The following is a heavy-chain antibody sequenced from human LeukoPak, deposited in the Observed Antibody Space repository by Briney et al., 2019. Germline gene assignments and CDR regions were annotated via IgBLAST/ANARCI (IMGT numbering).Heavy chain of an antibody. J-gene: IGHJ3*01. D-gene: IGHD1-14*01. CDR2: INADGSTT. V-gene: IGHV3-74*01. Sequence: GGSLGLSCAASGFTFGNSWVHWVRQAPGKGPVWVSLINADGSTTSYADSVKGRFTISRDNARNTLSLEMNSLTIEDTAVYYCIVVVEPPDSDGFDVWGQGTMITVSS. CDR1: GFTFGNSW. CDR3: IVVVEPPDSDGFDV.